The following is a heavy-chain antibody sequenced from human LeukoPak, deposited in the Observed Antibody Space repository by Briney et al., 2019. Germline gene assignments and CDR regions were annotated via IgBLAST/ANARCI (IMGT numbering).Heavy chain of an antibody. CDR2: ISSNGGST. CDR1: GFTFSSYA. CDR3: ARDRRGYYGSGSYWGY. J-gene: IGHJ4*02. Sequence: GGSLRLSCAASGFTFSSYAMHWGRQAPGKGLEYVSAISSNGGSTYYANSVKGRFTISRDNSKNTLYLQMGSLRAEDMAVYYCARDRRGYYGSGSYWGYWGQGTLVTVSS. V-gene: IGHV3-64*01. D-gene: IGHD3-10*01.